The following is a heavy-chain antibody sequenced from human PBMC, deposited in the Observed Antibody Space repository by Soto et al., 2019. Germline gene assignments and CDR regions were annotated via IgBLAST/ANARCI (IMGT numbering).Heavy chain of an antibody. CDR2: LNHSGST. CDR3: ARGRGCTSTACYAPNYYYYYGMDV. CDR1: GGSFSGYY. Sequence: KPSETLSLTCAVYGGSFSGYYWSWIRQPPGKGLEWIGDLNHSGSTNYNPSLKSRVTIAVNTSKNQFSLKLSSVTAADTAVYYCARGRGCTSTACYAPNYYYYYGMDVWGQGTTVT. D-gene: IGHD2-2*01. J-gene: IGHJ6*02. V-gene: IGHV4-34*01.